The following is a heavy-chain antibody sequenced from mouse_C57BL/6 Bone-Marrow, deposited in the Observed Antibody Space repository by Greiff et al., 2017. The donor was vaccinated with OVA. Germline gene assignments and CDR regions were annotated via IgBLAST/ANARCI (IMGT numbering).Heavy chain of an antibody. J-gene: IGHJ2*01. CDR1: GYSITSGYY. Sequence: ESGPGLVKPSQSLSLTCSVTGYSITSGYYWNWIRQFPGNKLEWMGYISYDGSNNYNPSLKNRISITRDTSKNQFFLKLNSVTTEDTATYYCARGGENWDVGDYWGQGTTLTVSS. D-gene: IGHD4-1*01. CDR3: ARGGENWDVGDY. V-gene: IGHV3-6*01. CDR2: ISYDGSN.